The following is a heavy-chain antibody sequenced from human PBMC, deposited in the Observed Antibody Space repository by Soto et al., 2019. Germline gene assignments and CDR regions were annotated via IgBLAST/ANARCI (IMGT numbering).Heavy chain of an antibody. V-gene: IGHV3-30-3*01. J-gene: IGHJ4*02. CDR3: AGVCGSGWPDFDY. Sequence: GGSLRLSCAASGFTFSSHAMHWVRQAPGKGLEWVAVISYDGSNKYYADSVKGRFTISRDNPKNTLYLQLDSLRAEDTAVYYCAGVCGSGWPDFDYWGQGTLVTVSS. CDR1: GFTFSSHA. D-gene: IGHD6-19*01. CDR2: ISYDGSNK.